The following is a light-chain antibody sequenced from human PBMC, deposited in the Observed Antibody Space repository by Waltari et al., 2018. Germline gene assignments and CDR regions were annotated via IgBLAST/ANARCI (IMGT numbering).Light chain of an antibody. J-gene: IGKJ1*01. Sequence: AIRITQSPSSLPASTGDRVTITWRASQSISSYLAWYQQKPGKAPKVLIYAASTLQSGGPSRFSGSGSGTDFTLTISCLQSEDFAIYYCQQYYSSPATFGQGTKVEIK. CDR3: QQYYSSPAT. V-gene: IGKV1-8*01. CDR1: QSISSY. CDR2: AAS.